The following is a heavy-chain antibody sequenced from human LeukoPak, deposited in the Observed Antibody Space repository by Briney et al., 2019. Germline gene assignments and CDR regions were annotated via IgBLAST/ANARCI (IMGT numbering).Heavy chain of an antibody. D-gene: IGHD5-12*01. CDR2: IYYSGST. J-gene: IGHJ4*02. CDR1: GGSISSYY. Sequence: SETLSLTCTVSGGSISSYYWSWIRQPPAKGLEWIGYIYYSGSTIYNPSLKGRVTISVDTSKNQFSLKLSSVTAADTAVYYCARGYSGYDYFDYWGQGTLVTVSS. V-gene: IGHV4-59*01. CDR3: ARGYSGYDYFDY.